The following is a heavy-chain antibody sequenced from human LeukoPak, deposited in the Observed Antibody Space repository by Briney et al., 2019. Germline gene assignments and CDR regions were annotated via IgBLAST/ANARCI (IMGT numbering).Heavy chain of an antibody. CDR3: ARPSIAAAGSYFDY. V-gene: IGHV4-39*01. D-gene: IGHD6-13*01. CDR1: GGSISSSSYY. Sequence: SETLSLTCTVSGGSISSSSYYWGWIRQPPGKGLEWIGSIYYSGSTYYNPSLKSRVTISVDTSKNQFSLKLSSVTAADTAVYYCARPSIAAAGSYFDYWGQGTLVTVSS. CDR2: IYYSGST. J-gene: IGHJ4*02.